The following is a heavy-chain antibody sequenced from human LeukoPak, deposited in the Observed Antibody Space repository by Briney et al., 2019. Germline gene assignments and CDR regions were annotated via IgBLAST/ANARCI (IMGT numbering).Heavy chain of an antibody. Sequence: RATVKVSCKASGYTFTSYDINWVRQATGQGLEWMGWMNPNSGNTGYAQKFQGRVTITADESTSTAYMELSSLRSEDTAVYYCARGAELLRVRLTTRFDYWGQGTLVTVSS. CDR3: ARGAELLRVRLTTRFDY. CDR1: GYTFTSYD. J-gene: IGHJ4*02. D-gene: IGHD1-26*01. V-gene: IGHV1-8*01. CDR2: MNPNSGNT.